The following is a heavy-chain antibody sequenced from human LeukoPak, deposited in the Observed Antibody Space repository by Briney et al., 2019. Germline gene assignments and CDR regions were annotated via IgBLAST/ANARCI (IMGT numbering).Heavy chain of an antibody. Sequence: ASVKVSCKAPGYTFTSYGISWVRQAPGQGLEWMGWISAYNGSTNYAQKLQGRVTMTTDTSTSTAYMELRSLRSDDTAVYYCARDLAAYSSSLLDYWGQGTLVTVSS. CDR3: ARDLAAYSSSLLDY. V-gene: IGHV1-18*01. CDR1: GYTFTSYG. CDR2: ISAYNGST. J-gene: IGHJ4*02. D-gene: IGHD6-13*01.